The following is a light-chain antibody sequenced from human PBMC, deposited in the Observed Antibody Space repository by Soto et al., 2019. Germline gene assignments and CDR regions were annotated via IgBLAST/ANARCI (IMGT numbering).Light chain of an antibody. CDR1: SSDVGGYNY. CDR3: CSYAGSYGLYV. Sequence: QSVLTQPRSVSGSPGQSVTLSCTGTSSDVGGYNYVSWYQQHPGKAPKLMTYDVSERPSGVPDRFSGSKSGSTASLTISGLQPEDEADYYCCSYAGSYGLYVFGTGTKVTVL. V-gene: IGLV2-11*01. J-gene: IGLJ1*01. CDR2: DVS.